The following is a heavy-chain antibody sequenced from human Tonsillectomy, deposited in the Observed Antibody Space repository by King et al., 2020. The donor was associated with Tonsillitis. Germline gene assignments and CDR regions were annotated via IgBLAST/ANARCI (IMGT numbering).Heavy chain of an antibody. V-gene: IGHV3-30*18. J-gene: IGHJ4*02. Sequence: VQLVESGGGVVQPGRSLRLSCAASGFTFSSYDMHWVRQAPGKGLEWVAVISYDGSNKYNAESVKGRFTISRDNSKKKLYLQMNSLRAEDTAVFYCAKDLYYYDSSGYLDYWGQGTLVTVSS. CDR1: GFTFSSYD. CDR2: ISYDGSNK. CDR3: AKDLYYYDSSGYLDY. D-gene: IGHD3-22*01.